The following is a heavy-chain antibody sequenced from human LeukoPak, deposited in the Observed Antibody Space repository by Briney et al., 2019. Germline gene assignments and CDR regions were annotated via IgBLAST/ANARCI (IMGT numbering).Heavy chain of an antibody. J-gene: IGHJ4*02. CDR2: INPNSGGT. V-gene: IGHV1-2*02. Sequence: ASVKVSCKASGYTFTSYGISWVRQAPGQGLEWMGWINPNSGGTNYAQKFQGRVTMTRDTSISTAYMELSRLRSDDTAVYYCARDFGLLWFGELSPYWGQGTLVTVSS. CDR1: GYTFTSYG. D-gene: IGHD3-10*01. CDR3: ARDFGLLWFGELSPY.